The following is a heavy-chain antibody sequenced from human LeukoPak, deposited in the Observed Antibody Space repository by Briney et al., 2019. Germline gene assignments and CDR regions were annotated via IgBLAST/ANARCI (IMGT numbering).Heavy chain of an antibody. CDR2: ISNDGSNK. J-gene: IGHJ3*02. D-gene: IGHD6-13*01. Sequence: QTGGSLILSCAASGFTFSIYAMQGARQAPGKGLEWVALISNDGSNKYYAASVKGRFTISRDNSKNTLFLQMYSLRDEDTAVYYCARAAHFYSNAFGIWGLGTMVTVSS. V-gene: IGHV3-30*14. CDR3: ARAAHFYSNAFGI. CDR1: GFTFSIYA.